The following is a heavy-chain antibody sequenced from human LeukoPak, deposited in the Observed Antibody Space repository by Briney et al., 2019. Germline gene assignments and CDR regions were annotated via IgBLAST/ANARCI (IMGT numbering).Heavy chain of an antibody. V-gene: IGHV4-39*01. CDR3: ARGPNLVLRYFDWPNYDY. D-gene: IGHD3-9*01. CDR2: IYYSGTI. CDR1: GGSITSSSYY. J-gene: IGHJ4*02. Sequence: SETLSLTCTVSGGSITSSSYYWGWIRQPPGKGLEWIGSIYYSGTIYSNSSLQSRVTISVDTSKNQFSLKLTFVTAADTAVYDCARGPNLVLRYFDWPNYDYWGQGTLVTVSS.